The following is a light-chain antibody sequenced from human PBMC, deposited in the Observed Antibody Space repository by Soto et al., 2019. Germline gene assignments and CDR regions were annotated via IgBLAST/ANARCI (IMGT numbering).Light chain of an antibody. CDR2: DAS. CDR3: QQRRNWHIT. J-gene: IGKJ5*01. CDR1: QSVDIN. V-gene: IGKV3-11*01. Sequence: EIVLTHSPPTLSASQLEIXPLXRRPSQSVDINLAWYQQKPGQAPRLLIYDASNRATGIPARFSGSGSGTDFTLSTSSLEPEDFAVYYCQQRRNWHITCGQGTRLETK.